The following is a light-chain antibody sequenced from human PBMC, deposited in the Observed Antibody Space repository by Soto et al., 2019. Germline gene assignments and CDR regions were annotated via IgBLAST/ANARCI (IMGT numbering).Light chain of an antibody. CDR2: ANS. Sequence: EIVLTQSPATLSVSPGERATLSCRASQSVGNNFAWYQQKPGQAPSLLIFANSTRAPGVPARFSGIGSGTEFTLTISSLQSEDFAVYYCQQYGDWPLTFGGGAKVEIE. V-gene: IGKV3-15*01. CDR1: QSVGNN. CDR3: QQYGDWPLT. J-gene: IGKJ4*01.